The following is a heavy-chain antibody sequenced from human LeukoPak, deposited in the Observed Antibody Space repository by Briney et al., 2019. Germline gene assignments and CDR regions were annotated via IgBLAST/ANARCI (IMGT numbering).Heavy chain of an antibody. J-gene: IGHJ4*02. CDR3: ARGSIIANYFDY. CDR1: GGSISSYY. CDR2: IYYSGST. Sequence: SETLSLTCTVSGGSISSYYWSWIRQPPGKGLEWIGYIYYSGSTNYNPSLKSRVTISVDTSKNQFSLKLSSVTAADTAVYYCARGSIIANYFDYWGQGTLVTVSS. V-gene: IGHV4-59*01. D-gene: IGHD6-13*01.